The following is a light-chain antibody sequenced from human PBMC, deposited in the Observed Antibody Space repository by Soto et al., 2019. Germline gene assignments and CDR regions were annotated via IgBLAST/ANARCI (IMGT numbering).Light chain of an antibody. CDR1: QSVSSSQ. V-gene: IGKV3D-20*02. CDR3: QQHSNWPLT. J-gene: IGKJ5*01. Sequence: DILLTQSPCTLSVSPWEGATLSCRASQSVSSSQLAWYQQRPGQAPRLLIYGVSVRATGIPDRFSGSGSGTDFTLTISSLESEDFAVYYCQQHSNWPLTFGHGTRLEIK. CDR2: GVS.